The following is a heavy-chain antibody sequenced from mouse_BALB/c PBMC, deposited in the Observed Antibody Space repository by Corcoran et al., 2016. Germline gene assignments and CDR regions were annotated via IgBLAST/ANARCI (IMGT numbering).Heavy chain of an antibody. CDR3: ASGTYSFDY. V-gene: IGHV3-6*02. CDR2: ISYDGSN. J-gene: IGHJ2*01. Sequence: DVQLQESGPGLVKPSQSMSLTCSVTGYSITSGYYWNWHRQFPGNKLEWMGYISYDGSNNNNPSIKNRISTTRDTSKNHFFLKLNSVTTEDTATYYGASGTYSFDYWGQGTTVTVSS. D-gene: IGHD4-1*01. CDR1: GYSITSGYY.